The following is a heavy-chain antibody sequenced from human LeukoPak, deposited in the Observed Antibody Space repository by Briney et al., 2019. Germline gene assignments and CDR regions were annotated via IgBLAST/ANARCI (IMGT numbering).Heavy chain of an antibody. Sequence: GASVTVSCTASGYTFTSYGISWVRQAPGQGLEWMGWISAYNGNTNYAQKLQGRVTMTTDTSTSTAYMELRSLRSEDTAVYYCARARGYSYGRAWNYWGQGTLVTVSS. D-gene: IGHD5-18*01. J-gene: IGHJ4*02. CDR2: ISAYNGNT. CDR3: ARARGYSYGRAWNY. CDR1: GYTFTSYG. V-gene: IGHV1-18*01.